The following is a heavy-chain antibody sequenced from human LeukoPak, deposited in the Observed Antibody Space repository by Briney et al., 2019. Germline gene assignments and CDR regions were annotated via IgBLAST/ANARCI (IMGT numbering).Heavy chain of an antibody. CDR2: INISGGSA. CDR1: GFTFSSYS. Sequence: GGSLRLSCAASGFTFSSYSMNWVRQAPGKGLEWVSTINISGGSAYYADSVKGRFTISRDNSKNTLYLQMNNLRAEDTAVYYCAKDLGRDGSEIFDHWGQGTLVTVSS. D-gene: IGHD5-24*01. CDR3: AKDLGRDGSEIFDH. V-gene: IGHV3-23*01. J-gene: IGHJ4*02.